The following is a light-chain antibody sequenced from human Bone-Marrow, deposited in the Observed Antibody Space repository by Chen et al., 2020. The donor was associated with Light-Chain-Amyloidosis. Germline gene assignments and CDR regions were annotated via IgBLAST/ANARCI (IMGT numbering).Light chain of an antibody. V-gene: IGLV2-14*01. Sequence: QSALTQPASVSRSPGQSLTISCTRTSSDVGGDNHVSWYQQHPDKAPKLMIYEVTNRPSWVPDRFSGSKSDNTASLTISGLQTEDEADYFCSSYTITNTLVFGSGTRVTVL. CDR2: EVT. CDR1: SSDVGGDNH. CDR3: SSYTITNTLV. J-gene: IGLJ1*01.